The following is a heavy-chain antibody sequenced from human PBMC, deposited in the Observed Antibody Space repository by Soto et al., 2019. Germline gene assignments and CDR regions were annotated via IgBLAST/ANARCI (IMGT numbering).Heavy chain of an antibody. D-gene: IGHD3-10*01. V-gene: IGHV4-39*01. Sequence: QLQLQESGPGLVKPSETLSLTCAVSGASISRTGFHWGWIRQPPGQGLERIGSIYEGETTFYNSSLKSRVTISADTSKNHFSLKLSSVTAADPAVYYCASRGSGHPFDYWGQGTLVTVSS. J-gene: IGHJ4*02. CDR3: ASRGSGHPFDY. CDR1: GASISRTGFH. CDR2: IYEGETT.